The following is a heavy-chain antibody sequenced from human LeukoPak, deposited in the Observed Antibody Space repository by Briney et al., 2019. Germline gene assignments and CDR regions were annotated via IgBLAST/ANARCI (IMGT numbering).Heavy chain of an antibody. V-gene: IGHV3-48*04. CDR3: ARETYYYDSCTYFRATDY. CDR1: GFTFSSYG. J-gene: IGHJ4*02. Sequence: GGSLRLSCAASGFTFSSYGMNWVRQAPGKGLEWVSYISSSSSTIYYADSVKGRFTISRDNAKNSLYLQMNSLRAEDTAVYYCARETYYYDSCTYFRATDYWGQGTLVTVSS. D-gene: IGHD3-22*01. CDR2: ISSSSSTI.